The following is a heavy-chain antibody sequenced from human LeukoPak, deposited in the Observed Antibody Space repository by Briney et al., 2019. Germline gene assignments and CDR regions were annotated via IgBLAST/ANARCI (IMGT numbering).Heavy chain of an antibody. CDR3: ARLVKNVWALDY. CDR2: IYYSGST. CDR1: AGSISSSSYY. Sequence: SETLSLTCTVSAGSISSSSYYWGWIRQPPGKGLEWIGSIYYSGSTYYNPSLKSRVTISVDTSKNQFSLKLSSVTAADTAVYYCARLVKNVWALDYWGQGTLVTVSS. J-gene: IGHJ4*02. D-gene: IGHD1-26*01. V-gene: IGHV4-39*01.